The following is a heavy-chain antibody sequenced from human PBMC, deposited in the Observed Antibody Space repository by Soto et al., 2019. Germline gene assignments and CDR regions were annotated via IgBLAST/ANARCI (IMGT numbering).Heavy chain of an antibody. CDR1: GFSLSTSGVG. CDR2: IYWDDDK. CDR3: AHSSRAMVAASYYYYYMDV. J-gene: IGHJ6*03. V-gene: IGHV2-5*02. Sequence: GSGPTLVNPTQTLTLTCTFSGFSLSTSGVGVGWIRQPPGKALEWLALIYWDDDKRYSPSLKSRLTITKDTSKNQVVLTMTNMDPVDTATYYCAHSSRAMVAASYYYYYMDVWGKGTTVTVSS. D-gene: IGHD5-18*01.